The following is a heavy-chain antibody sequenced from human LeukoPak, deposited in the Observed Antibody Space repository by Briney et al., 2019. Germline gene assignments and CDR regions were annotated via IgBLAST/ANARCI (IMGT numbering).Heavy chain of an antibody. CDR3: ARGPPSVPNYYYMDV. V-gene: IGHV3-23*01. J-gene: IGHJ6*03. D-gene: IGHD2-2*01. CDR2: ISGSGGST. Sequence: GGSLRLSCAASGFTFSSYAMSWVRQAPGKGLEWVSAISGSGGSTYYADSVKGRFTISRDNAKNSLYLQMNSLRAEDTAVYYCARGPPSVPNYYYMDVWGKGTTVTVSS. CDR1: GFTFSSYA.